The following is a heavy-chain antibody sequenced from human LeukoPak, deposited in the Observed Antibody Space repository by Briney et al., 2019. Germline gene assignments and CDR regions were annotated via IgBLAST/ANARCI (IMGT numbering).Heavy chain of an antibody. V-gene: IGHV3-11*04. CDR1: GFTFGDYY. D-gene: IGHD2-15*01. Sequence: GGSLRLSCAASGFTFGDYYMSWIRQAPGKGLEWVSYISSSGSTIYYADSVEGRFTISRDNSKNTVYLQMNSLRAEDTAVYYCAKDRRSGDSWYHFDYWGQGTLVTVSS. CDR3: AKDRRSGDSWYHFDY. J-gene: IGHJ4*02. CDR2: ISSSGSTI.